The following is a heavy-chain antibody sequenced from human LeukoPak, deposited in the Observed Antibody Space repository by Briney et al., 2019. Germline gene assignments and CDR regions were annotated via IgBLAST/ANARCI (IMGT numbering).Heavy chain of an antibody. CDR2: SRDKTKGYST. V-gene: IGHV3-72*01. J-gene: IGHJ4*02. CDR1: GFTFSDHY. Sequence: PGGSLRLSCTASGFTFSDHYIDWVRQAPGKGLEWVGRSRDKTKGYSTEYAASVKGRFTVSRSDSENSGYLQMNSLKTEDTAVYYCVRVRLVAAHFFDYWGQGTLVTVSS. CDR3: VRVRLVAAHFFDY. D-gene: IGHD3-16*01.